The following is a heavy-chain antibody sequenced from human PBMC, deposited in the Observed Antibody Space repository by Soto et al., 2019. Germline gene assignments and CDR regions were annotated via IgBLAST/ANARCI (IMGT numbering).Heavy chain of an antibody. CDR1: GFTFSSYG. Sequence: GGSLRLSCAASGFTFSSYGMHWVRQAPGKGLEWVAVISYDGSNKYYADSVKGRFTISRDNSKNTLYLQMNSLRAEDTAVYYCANVDWGPLRWVSRYYYYGMDVWGQGTTVTVSS. V-gene: IGHV3-30*18. J-gene: IGHJ6*02. CDR2: ISYDGSNK. D-gene: IGHD4-17*01. CDR3: ANVDWGPLRWVSRYYYYGMDV.